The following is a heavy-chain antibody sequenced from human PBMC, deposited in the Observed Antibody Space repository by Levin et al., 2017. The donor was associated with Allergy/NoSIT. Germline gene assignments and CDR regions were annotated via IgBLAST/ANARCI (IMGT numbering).Heavy chain of an antibody. CDR2: ISYDGSNK. Sequence: SCAASGFTFSSYGMHWVRQAPGKGLEWVAVISYDGSNKYYADSVKGRFTISRDNSKNTLYLQMNSLRAEDTAVYYCAKDLPYGMDVWGQGTTVTVSS. CDR1: GFTFSSYG. CDR3: AKDLPYGMDV. V-gene: IGHV3-30*18. J-gene: IGHJ6*02.